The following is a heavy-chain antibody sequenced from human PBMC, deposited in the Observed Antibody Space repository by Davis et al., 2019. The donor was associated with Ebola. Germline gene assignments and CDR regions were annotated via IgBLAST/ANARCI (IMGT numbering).Heavy chain of an antibody. CDR3: ARDLNSSGWYNWFDP. CDR1: GGSISSYY. CDR2: IYYSGST. V-gene: IGHV4-59*01. D-gene: IGHD6-19*01. Sequence: PSETLSLTCTVSGGSISSYYWSWTRQPPGKALEWIGNIYYSGSTNYNPSLKSRVTISVDTSKNQFSLKLSSVTAADTAVYYCARDLNSSGWYNWFDPWGQGTLVTVSS. J-gene: IGHJ5*02.